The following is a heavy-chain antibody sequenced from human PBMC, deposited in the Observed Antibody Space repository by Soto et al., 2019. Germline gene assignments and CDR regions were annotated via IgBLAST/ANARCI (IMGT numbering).Heavy chain of an antibody. CDR3: SRLPPERYSAYDFPMDV. CDR1: GFTFSNAW. Sequence: GGSLRLSCAASGFTFSNAWINWVRQGPGKGLEWVGRIKSKSDGGTTDYAAPVKGRFAISRDDSKNLVYMQMNSLKTEDTAVYYCSRLPPERYSAYDFPMDVWGQGTTVTVSS. J-gene: IGHJ6*02. CDR2: IKSKSDGGTT. D-gene: IGHD5-12*01. V-gene: IGHV3-15*07.